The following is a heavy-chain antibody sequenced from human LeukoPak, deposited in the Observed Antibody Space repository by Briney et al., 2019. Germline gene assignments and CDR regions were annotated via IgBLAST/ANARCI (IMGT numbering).Heavy chain of an antibody. CDR3: ARLEYSSIGY. J-gene: IGHJ4*02. Sequence: GASVNVSCKASGYTFTSYAMNWVRQAPAQGREWMGCINTNTGNPTYAQGFTGRFVLYLDPSVSTAYLQISSLKGEDTAVYYCARLEYSSIGYWGEGTLVTVSS. D-gene: IGHD6-6*01. CDR2: INTNTGNP. CDR1: GYTFTSYA. V-gene: IGHV7-4-1*02.